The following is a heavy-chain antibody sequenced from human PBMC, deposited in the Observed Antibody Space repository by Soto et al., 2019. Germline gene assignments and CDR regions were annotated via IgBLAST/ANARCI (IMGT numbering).Heavy chain of an antibody. Sequence: ASVKVSCKASGYTFTGYYMHWVRQAPGQGLEWMGWINPNSGGTNYAQKFQGWVTMTRDTSISTAYMELSRLRSDDTAVYYCASSFTYSTNWFGPWGQGTLVTVSS. V-gene: IGHV1-2*04. CDR3: ASSFTYSTNWFGP. D-gene: IGHD1-26*01. J-gene: IGHJ5*02. CDR2: INPNSGGT. CDR1: GYTFTGYY.